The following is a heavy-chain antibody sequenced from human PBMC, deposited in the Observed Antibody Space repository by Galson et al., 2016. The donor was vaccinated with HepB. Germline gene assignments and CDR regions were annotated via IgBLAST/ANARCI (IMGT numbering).Heavy chain of an antibody. CDR1: GFTFSFYD. CDR2: IGTAPGDT. CDR3: ARGKSLWTTPWNYGLDV. Sequence: SLRLSCAASGFTFSFYDMHWVRQVTGKGLEWISAIGTAPGDTYYSTSVKGRFTISRENAKNSLFLHMSSLRAGDTAVYYCARGKSLWTTPWNYGLDVWGKAATVAAAS. V-gene: IGHV3-13*01. J-gene: IGHJ6*04. D-gene: IGHD3-10*01.